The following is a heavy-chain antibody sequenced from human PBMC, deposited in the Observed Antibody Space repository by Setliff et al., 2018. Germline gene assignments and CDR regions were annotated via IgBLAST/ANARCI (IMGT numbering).Heavy chain of an antibody. V-gene: IGHV1-2*02. D-gene: IGHD6-13*01. J-gene: IGHJ6*03. Sequence: ASVKVSCKASGYTFTGYYMHWVRQAPGQGLEWMGWINPNSGGTNYAQKFQGRVTMARDTSISTAYMELSRLRSDDTAVYYCARDLIAAAGLYYYYYYMDVWGKGATVTVSS. CDR3: ARDLIAAAGLYYYYYYMDV. CDR2: INPNSGGT. CDR1: GYTFTGYY.